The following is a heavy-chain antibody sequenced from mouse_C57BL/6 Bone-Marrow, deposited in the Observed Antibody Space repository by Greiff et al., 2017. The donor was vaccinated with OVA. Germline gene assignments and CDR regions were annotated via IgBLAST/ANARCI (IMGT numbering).Heavy chain of an antibody. V-gene: IGHV5-12*01. CDR3: ARPLYSSYAMDY. CDR1: GFTFSDYY. CDR2: ISNGGGST. J-gene: IGHJ4*01. Sequence: EVHLVESGGGLVQPGGSLKLSCAASGFTFSDYYMYWVRQTPEKRLEWVAYISNGGGSTYYPDTVKGRFTISRDNAKNTLYLQMSRLKSEDTAMYYCARPLYSSYAMDYWGQGTSVTVSS. D-gene: IGHD2-12*01.